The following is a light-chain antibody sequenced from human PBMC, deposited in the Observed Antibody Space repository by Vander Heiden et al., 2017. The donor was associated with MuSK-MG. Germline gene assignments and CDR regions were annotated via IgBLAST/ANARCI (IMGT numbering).Light chain of an antibody. V-gene: IGLV2-14*03. CDR3: SSYTKSSTLPMV. J-gene: IGLJ2*01. CDR1: SSDVGGDKY. Sequence: QSALTQPASVSGSPGQSITISCTGTSSDVGGDKYVSWYQQHPGKAPKLMIYDVTNRPSGGSNRFSGSKSGNTASLTISGLQAEDEADYYCSSYTKSSTLPMVFGGGTKLTVL. CDR2: DVT.